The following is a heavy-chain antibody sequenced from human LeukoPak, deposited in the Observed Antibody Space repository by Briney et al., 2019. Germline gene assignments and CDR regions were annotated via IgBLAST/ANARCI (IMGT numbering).Heavy chain of an antibody. Sequence: QPGGSLRLSCTASGFTFGDYAMSWFRQAPGKGLEWVGFIRSKAYGGTTEYAASVKGRFTISRDDSKSIAYLQMNSLKTEDTAVYYCTSAEDDFWSGYYYFDYWGQGTLVTVSS. D-gene: IGHD3-3*01. CDR1: GFTFGDYA. J-gene: IGHJ4*02. CDR3: TSAEDDFWSGYYYFDY. V-gene: IGHV3-49*03. CDR2: IRSKAYGGTT.